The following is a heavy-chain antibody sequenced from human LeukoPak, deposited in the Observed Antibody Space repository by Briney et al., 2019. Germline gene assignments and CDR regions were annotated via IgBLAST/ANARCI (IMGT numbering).Heavy chain of an antibody. D-gene: IGHD2-2*01. CDR2: INHSGST. Sequence: SETLSLTCAVYGGSFSGYYWSWIRQPPRKGLEWIGEINHSGSTNYNPSLKSRVTISVDTSKNQFSLKLSSVTAADTAVYYCARGRYCSSTSCYAGLVDTAMVYHDYWGQGTLVTVSS. J-gene: IGHJ4*02. CDR1: GGSFSGYY. V-gene: IGHV4-34*01. CDR3: ARGRYCSSTSCYAGLVDTAMVYHDY.